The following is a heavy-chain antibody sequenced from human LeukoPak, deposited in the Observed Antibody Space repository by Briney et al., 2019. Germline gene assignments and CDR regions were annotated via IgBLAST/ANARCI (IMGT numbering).Heavy chain of an antibody. D-gene: IGHD3-22*01. J-gene: IGHJ4*02. CDR3: ARSDTYYYDSSGRDAGY. V-gene: IGHV5-51*01. Sequence: GESLKISCKGSGYSFTSYWIGWVRQMPGKGLEWMGIIYPGDSDTRYSPSFQGQVTISADKSISTAYLQWSSLKASDTAMYYCARSDTYYYDSSGRDAGYWGQGTLVTVSS. CDR2: IYPGDSDT. CDR1: GYSFTSYW.